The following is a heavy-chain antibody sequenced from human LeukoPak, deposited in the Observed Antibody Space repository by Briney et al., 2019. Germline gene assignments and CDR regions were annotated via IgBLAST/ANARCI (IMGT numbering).Heavy chain of an antibody. V-gene: IGHV3-13*01. Sequence: PGGSLRLSCAASGFTFSSYDMHWVRHATGKGLEWVSTIGTAGDTYYPGSVKGRFTVSRENAKNSLFLQVYSLRDGDTAVYYCARGGVAAGYAFDIWGQGTMVTVSS. CDR2: IGTAGDT. CDR3: ARGGVAAGYAFDI. D-gene: IGHD6-13*01. CDR1: GFTFSSYD. J-gene: IGHJ3*02.